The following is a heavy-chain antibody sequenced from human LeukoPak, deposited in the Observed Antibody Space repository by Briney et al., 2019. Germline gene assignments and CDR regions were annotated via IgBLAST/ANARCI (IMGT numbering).Heavy chain of an antibody. Sequence: ASVTVSCKASRYSFTTYDITWVRQAPGQGLEWMGWISAYIGNTDYAQKLQGRVTMTTDTSTTTAYMELRSLRSDDTAVYYCAGGNGEAWGQGTLVTVSS. V-gene: IGHV1-18*01. J-gene: IGHJ5*02. D-gene: IGHD2-8*01. CDR2: ISAYIGNT. CDR1: RYSFTTYD. CDR3: AGGNGEA.